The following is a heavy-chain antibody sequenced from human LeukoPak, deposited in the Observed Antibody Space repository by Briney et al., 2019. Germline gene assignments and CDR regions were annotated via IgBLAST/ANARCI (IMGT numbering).Heavy chain of an antibody. Sequence: QPGGSLRLSCAASGFTFSSYWMSWVRQAPGKGLEWVANIKQDGSEKYYVDPVKGRFTISRDNAKNSVYLQMNSLRAEDTAVYYCAREGVYCSSTSCYASDAFDIWGQRTMVTVSS. CDR2: IKQDGSEK. V-gene: IGHV3-7*01. CDR3: AREGVYCSSTSCYASDAFDI. J-gene: IGHJ3*02. D-gene: IGHD2-2*01. CDR1: GFTFSSYW.